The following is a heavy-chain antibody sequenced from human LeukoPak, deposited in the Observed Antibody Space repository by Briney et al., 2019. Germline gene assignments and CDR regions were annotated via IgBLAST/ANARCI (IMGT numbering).Heavy chain of an antibody. D-gene: IGHD2-21*01. CDR3: ARDRGGDDAFDQ. J-gene: IGHJ3*01. CDR1: GFTFSSHW. Sequence: GGSLRLSCAASGFTFSSHWMHWVRQAPGKGLEWLSRIVSDGSHTFYADSVKGRFTISRDNAKNTLSLQMNSLRVDDTAVYYCARDRGGDDAFDQWGHGTMVTVSS. V-gene: IGHV3-74*01. CDR2: IVSDGSHT.